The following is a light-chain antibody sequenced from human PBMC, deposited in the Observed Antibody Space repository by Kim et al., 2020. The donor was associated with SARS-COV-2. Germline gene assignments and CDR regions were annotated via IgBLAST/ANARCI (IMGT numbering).Light chain of an antibody. CDR2: TNS. V-gene: IGLV1-40*01. CDR1: STKSRAGDD. CDR3: HSYDSSLSTAV. Sequence: QRVIISCTGSSTKSRAGDDGQWYRQLTGTTTNRLIYTNSNRPSGVPNRFSGSKSGSSAYLAITGLQAEDEAEYYCHSYDSSLSTAVFGGGTQLTVL. J-gene: IGLJ3*02.